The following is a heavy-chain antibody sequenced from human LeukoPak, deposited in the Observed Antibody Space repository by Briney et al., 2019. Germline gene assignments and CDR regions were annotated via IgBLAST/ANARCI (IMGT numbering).Heavy chain of an antibody. CDR3: VRGTGY. CDR2: ISSNGDNT. J-gene: IGHJ4*02. CDR1: GSTFSTSV. V-gene: IGHV3-64D*06. Sequence: GGSLRLSCSVSGSTFSTSVMHWVRQAPGKGLEYVSAISSNGDNTYYADSVKGRFTISRDNSKNTLYLQMSSLRADDTAVYYCVRGTGYWGQGTLVTVSS.